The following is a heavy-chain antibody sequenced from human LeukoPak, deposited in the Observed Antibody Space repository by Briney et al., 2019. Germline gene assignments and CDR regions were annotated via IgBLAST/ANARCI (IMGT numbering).Heavy chain of an antibody. CDR3: ARDFYTGHY. CDR2: INRDGSTP. V-gene: IGHV3-74*01. CDR1: GFTFTTYW. D-gene: IGHD3-16*01. Sequence: GGSLRLSCAASGFTFTTYWMRWVRQAPGKGLVWVSGINRDGSTPIYADSVKGRFTISRDNANNTLYLQMNSLRAEDTAVYYCARDFYTGHYWGQGTLVTVSS. J-gene: IGHJ4*02.